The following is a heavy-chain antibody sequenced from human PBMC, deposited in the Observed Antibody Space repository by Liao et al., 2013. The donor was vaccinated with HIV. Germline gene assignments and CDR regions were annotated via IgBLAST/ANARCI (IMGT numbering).Heavy chain of an antibody. CDR2: INHSGST. D-gene: IGHD6-19*01. CDR3: ARGVQWLGNWYLDL. V-gene: IGHV4-34*01. CDR1: GGSFSGYY. Sequence: QVQVQQWGAGLLRPSETLSLTCAVYGGSFSGYYWSWIRQPPGKGLEWIGEINHSGSTNYNPSLKSRVTISVDTSKNQFSLKLSSVTAADTAVYYCARGVQWLGNWYLDLWGRGTLVTVSS. J-gene: IGHJ2*01.